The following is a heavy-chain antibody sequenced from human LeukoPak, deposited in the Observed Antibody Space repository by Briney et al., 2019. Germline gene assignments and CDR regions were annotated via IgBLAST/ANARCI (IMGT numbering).Heavy chain of an antibody. CDR2: IRYDGSNK. CDR1: GFTFSSYG. J-gene: IGHJ4*02. Sequence: PGGSLRLSCAASGFTFSSYGMHWVRQAPGKGLEWVAFIRYDGSNKYYADSMKGRFTISRDNAKNSLYLQMNSLRAEDTAVYYCARDREWRIVGATSAVPFDYWGQGTLVTVSS. CDR3: ARDREWRIVGATSAVPFDY. D-gene: IGHD1-26*01. V-gene: IGHV3-30*02.